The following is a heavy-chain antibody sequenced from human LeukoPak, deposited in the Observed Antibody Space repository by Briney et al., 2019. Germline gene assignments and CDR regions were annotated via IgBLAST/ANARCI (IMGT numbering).Heavy chain of an antibody. CDR3: AKDYDSSGWAAFDI. CDR1: GFTFSDHY. D-gene: IGHD3-22*01. CDR2: ISYDGSNK. V-gene: IGHV3-30*18. Sequence: PGGSLRLSCAASGFTFSDHYMHWVRQAPGKGLEWVAVISYDGSNKYFADSVKGRFTISRDNSKNTLYLQMNSLRAEDTAVYYCAKDYDSSGWAAFDIWGQGTMVTVSS. J-gene: IGHJ3*02.